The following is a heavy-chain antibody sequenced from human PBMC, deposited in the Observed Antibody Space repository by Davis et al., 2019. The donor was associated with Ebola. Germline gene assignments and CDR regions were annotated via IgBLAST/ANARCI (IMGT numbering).Heavy chain of an antibody. Sequence: GESLKISCAASGFTVSSNYMSWVRQAPGKGLAWVSVIYSGGSTYYADSLKGRFTISRDNAKNSLYLQMNSLRAEDTAVYYCARVLYSGSPHGTFWGQGTLVTVSS. CDR1: GFTVSSNY. J-gene: IGHJ4*02. CDR3: ARVLYSGSPHGTF. CDR2: IYSGGST. V-gene: IGHV3-66*01. D-gene: IGHD1-26*01.